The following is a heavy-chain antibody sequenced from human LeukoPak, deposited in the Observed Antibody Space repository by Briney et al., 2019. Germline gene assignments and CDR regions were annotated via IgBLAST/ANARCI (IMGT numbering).Heavy chain of an antibody. Sequence: GESLKISCKGSGYSFPNYWIGWVRQMPGKGLEWMGIIYPGDSDTTYSPSFQGQVTISADKSISTAYLQWSSPKASDTAMYYCARQEVAVARRPLDYWGQGTLVTVSS. V-gene: IGHV5-51*01. CDR2: IYPGDSDT. CDR3: ARQEVAVARRPLDY. D-gene: IGHD6-19*01. J-gene: IGHJ4*02. CDR1: GYSFPNYW.